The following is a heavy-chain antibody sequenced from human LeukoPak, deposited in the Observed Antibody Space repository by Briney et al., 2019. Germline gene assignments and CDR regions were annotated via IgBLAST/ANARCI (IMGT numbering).Heavy chain of an antibody. CDR1: GFTFSNAW. D-gene: IGHD4-17*01. J-gene: IGHJ6*03. Sequence: PGGSLRLSCAASGFTFSNAWMSWVRQAPGKGLEWVGRIKSKTDGGTTDYAAPVKGRFTISRDDSKNTLYLQMNSLKTEDTAVYYCTTPRRTTVTTFYYYYMDVWGKGTTVTVSS. CDR2: IKSKTDGGTT. V-gene: IGHV3-15*01. CDR3: TTPRRTTVTTFYYYYMDV.